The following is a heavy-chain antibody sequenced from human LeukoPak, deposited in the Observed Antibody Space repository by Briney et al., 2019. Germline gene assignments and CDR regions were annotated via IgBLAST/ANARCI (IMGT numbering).Heavy chain of an antibody. CDR2: IQPDGSLQ. J-gene: IGHJ4*02. V-gene: IGHV3-7*01. Sequence: GGSLRLSCTASGFIFSSFWMAWVRQAPGKGLEGVANIQPDGSLQFYGDSVKGRFTISRDNAKNSLYLQMNNLRAEDTALYYCATSYDSSGCDWGQGTLVTVSS. CDR1: GFIFSSFW. CDR3: ATSYDSSGCD. D-gene: IGHD3-22*01.